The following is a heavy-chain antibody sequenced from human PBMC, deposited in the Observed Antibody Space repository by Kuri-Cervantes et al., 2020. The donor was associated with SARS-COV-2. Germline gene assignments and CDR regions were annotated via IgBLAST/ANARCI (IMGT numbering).Heavy chain of an antibody. V-gene: IGHV4-59*12. Sequence: GSLRLSCTVSGGSISSYYWSWIRQPPRKGLEWIGYIYYSGSTNYNPSLKSRVTMSVDTSKNQFSLKLSSVTAADTAVYYCARDIAVAGTGYDYWGQGTLVTVSS. J-gene: IGHJ4*02. CDR3: ARDIAVAGTGYDY. CDR1: GGSISSYY. CDR2: IYYSGST. D-gene: IGHD6-19*01.